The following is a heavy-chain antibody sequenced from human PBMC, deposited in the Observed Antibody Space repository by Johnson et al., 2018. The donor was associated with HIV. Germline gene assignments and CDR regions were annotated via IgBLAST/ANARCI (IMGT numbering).Heavy chain of an antibody. D-gene: IGHD4-17*01. CDR3: ARLFYGDDALDI. V-gene: IGHV3-66*04. CDR2: IYSGGST. CDR1: GFTFSNAW. Sequence: VQLVESGGGLVKPGGSLRLSCAASGFTFSNAWMTWVRQIPGKGLEWVSVIYSGGSTYYADSVKGRFTISRDNSKNTLYLQMNSLRAEDTAVYYCARLFYGDDALDIWGQGTMVTVSS. J-gene: IGHJ3*02.